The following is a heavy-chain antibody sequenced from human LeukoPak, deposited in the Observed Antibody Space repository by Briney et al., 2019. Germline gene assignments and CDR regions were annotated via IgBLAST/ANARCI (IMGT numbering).Heavy chain of an antibody. CDR3: ARDSWNGVFDY. CDR2: ISGSGGGT. D-gene: IGHD1-1*01. J-gene: IGHJ4*02. CDR1: GFTFNSYA. V-gene: IGHV3-23*01. Sequence: GGSLRLSCAASGFTFNSYAMNWVRQAPGKGLEWVSTISGSGGGTYDGDSVKGRFTISRDNSKNTLYLQMNSLRGEDTAVYYCARDSWNGVFDYWGQGTLVTVSS.